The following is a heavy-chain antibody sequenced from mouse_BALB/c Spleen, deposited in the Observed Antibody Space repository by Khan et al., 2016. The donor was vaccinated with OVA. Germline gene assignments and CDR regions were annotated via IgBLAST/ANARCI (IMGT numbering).Heavy chain of an antibody. CDR3: ARWFAY. CDR2: ISYSGGT. V-gene: IGHV3-2*02. Sequence: EVQLVESGPGLVKPSQSLSLTCTVTGYSITSDYAWNWIRQFPGNKLEWMGYISYSGGTSYLPSLKSRISITRDTSKNQFFQQLNSVTTEDSATYYCARWFAYWGQGTLVTVS. CDR1: GYSITSDYA. J-gene: IGHJ3*01.